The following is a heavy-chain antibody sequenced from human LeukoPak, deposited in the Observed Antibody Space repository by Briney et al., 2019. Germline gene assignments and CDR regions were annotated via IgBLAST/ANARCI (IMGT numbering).Heavy chain of an antibody. D-gene: IGHD5-12*01. CDR2: ISGSGGHT. V-gene: IGHV3-23*01. J-gene: IGHJ6*03. Sequence: GGSLRLSCAASGFTFSSYSMIWVRQAPGERLEWVSAISGSGGHTYYADSVKGRFSISRDNSKNTLYLQMYSLRAEETAVYYCAKAPYDNYYYYMDVWGKGTTVTVSS. CDR1: GFTFSSYS. CDR3: AKAPYDNYYYYMDV.